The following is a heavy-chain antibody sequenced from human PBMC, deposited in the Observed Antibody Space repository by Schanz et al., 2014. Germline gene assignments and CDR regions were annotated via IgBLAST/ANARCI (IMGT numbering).Heavy chain of an antibody. CDR1: GGTFTSYA. D-gene: IGHD3-16*01. V-gene: IGHV1-69*04. CDR3: ATIGVNDYWRFGLDL. J-gene: IGHJ4*03. CDR2: IIPIVDIT. Sequence: QVQLVQSGAEVRKPGSSVRVSCKASGGTFTSYAFSWVRQAPGQGLEWMGRIIPIVDITNYAQKFLGRVTITADKSTSTAYMELKSLRSADTAVYYCATIGVNDYWRFGLDLWGQGTLVTVSS.